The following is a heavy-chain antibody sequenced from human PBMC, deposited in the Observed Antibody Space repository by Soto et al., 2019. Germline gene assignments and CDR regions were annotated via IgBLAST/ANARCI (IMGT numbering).Heavy chain of an antibody. CDR3: AKANDFWSGLGYFDY. CDR2: ISGSGGST. J-gene: IGHJ4*02. Sequence: PGGSLRLSCAASGFTFSSYALSWVRQAPWKGLEWVSAISGSGGSTYYADSVKVRFTISRDNSKNTLYLQMNSLRAEDTAVYYCAKANDFWSGLGYFDYWGQGSLVTVSS. V-gene: IGHV3-23*01. CDR1: GFTFSSYA. D-gene: IGHD3-3*01.